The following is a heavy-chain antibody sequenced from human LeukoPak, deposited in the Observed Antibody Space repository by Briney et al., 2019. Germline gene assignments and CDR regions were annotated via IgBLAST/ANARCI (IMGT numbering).Heavy chain of an antibody. D-gene: IGHD3-22*01. CDR1: GFTFSSFE. V-gene: IGHV3-48*03. Sequence: GGSLRLSCAASGFTFSSFEMNWVRQAPGKGLEWVSYISGSGTIYYADSVKGRFTISRDNAKNSLYLQMNNLGAEDTAVYYCAREVDSVIGSLDYWGQGTLVTVSS. J-gene: IGHJ4*02. CDR2: ISGSGTI. CDR3: AREVDSVIGSLDY.